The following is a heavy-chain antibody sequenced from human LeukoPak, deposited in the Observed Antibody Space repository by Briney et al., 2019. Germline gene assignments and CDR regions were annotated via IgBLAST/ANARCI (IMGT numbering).Heavy chain of an antibody. Sequence: ASVKVSCEASGYTFTNYDVNWVRQASGQGLEWMGWMNPNSGNTGYAQNFQGRATMTRDTSIRTAYMELSSLGSEDTAVYYCARGRGSRSFDYWGQGTLVTVSS. CDR2: MNPNSGNT. CDR1: GYTFTNYD. CDR3: ARGRGSRSFDY. J-gene: IGHJ4*02. V-gene: IGHV1-8*01.